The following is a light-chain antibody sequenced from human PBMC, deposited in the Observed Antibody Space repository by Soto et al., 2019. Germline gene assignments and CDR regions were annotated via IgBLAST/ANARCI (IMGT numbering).Light chain of an antibody. J-gene: IGKJ1*01. CDR1: QSVSSN. CDR2: GAY. V-gene: IGKV3-15*01. CDR3: QQYNEGPPWT. Sequence: EIVMTQSPATLSVSPGERATLSCMASQSVSSNLAWYQQKPGQAPRLLIYGAYTRSTGIPDRFSGSGSGTEFTLIISSLQSEDFAVYYCQQYNEGPPWTLGQGTKVEIK.